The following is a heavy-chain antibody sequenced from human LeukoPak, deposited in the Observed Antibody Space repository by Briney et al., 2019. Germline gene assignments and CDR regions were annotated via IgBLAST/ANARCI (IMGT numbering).Heavy chain of an antibody. Sequence: SGGSLRLSCAASGFTLSSNSMNWVRQAPGKGLEWVSYISSSTTTIHYADSVKGRFTISRENAKSSLYLQMNSLRDEDTAVYYCARGLDGSGRAFDFWGQGALVTVSS. CDR2: ISSSTTTI. J-gene: IGHJ4*02. D-gene: IGHD3-10*01. CDR1: GFTLSSNS. V-gene: IGHV3-48*02. CDR3: ARGLDGSGRAFDF.